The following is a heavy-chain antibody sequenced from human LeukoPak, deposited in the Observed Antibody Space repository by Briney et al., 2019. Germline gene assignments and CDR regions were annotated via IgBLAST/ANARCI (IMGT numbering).Heavy chain of an antibody. CDR1: GFMFSSYE. J-gene: IGHJ3*02. CDR3: ARLNPYAFDI. D-gene: IGHD1-14*01. CDR2: ISSSSSTI. V-gene: IGHV3-48*01. Sequence: GGSLRLSCAASGFMFSSYEMNWVRQAPGKGLEWVSYISSSSSTIYYADSVKGRFTISRDNAKNSLYLQMNSLRAEDTAVYYCARLNPYAFDIWGQGTMVTVSS.